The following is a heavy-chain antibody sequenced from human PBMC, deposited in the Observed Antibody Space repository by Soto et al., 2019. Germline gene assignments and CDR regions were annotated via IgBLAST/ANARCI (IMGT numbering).Heavy chain of an antibody. CDR2: IWNDGSNK. CDR3: TRGRPIAVDGRPNWFDP. D-gene: IGHD6-19*01. V-gene: IGHV3-33*08. Sequence: QVQLTESGGGVVQPGRSLRLSCAASGFSFSDYGMHWVRQAPGKGLEWVAVIWNDGSNKYYADSVKGRFTISGDNSNNALYLQRNSLRAEDTVMYYCTRGRPIAVDGRPNWFDPWGQGTVVTVSA. J-gene: IGHJ5*02. CDR1: GFSFSDYG.